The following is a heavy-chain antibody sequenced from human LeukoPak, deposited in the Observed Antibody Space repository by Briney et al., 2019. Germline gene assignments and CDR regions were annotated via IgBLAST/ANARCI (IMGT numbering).Heavy chain of an antibody. CDR2: INPNTGGT. D-gene: IGHD1-26*01. V-gene: IGHV1-2*02. CDR1: GYTFTGYY. J-gene: IGHJ4*02. Sequence: TSVKVSCKASGYTFTGYYMHLVRQAPAQGLDWMWWINPNTGGTNYAQKFQGRVTMTRDTSISTAYMELSRLRSDYTAVYYCARGKGAVGASDPFDYWGQGTLVTVSS. CDR3: ARGKGAVGASDPFDY.